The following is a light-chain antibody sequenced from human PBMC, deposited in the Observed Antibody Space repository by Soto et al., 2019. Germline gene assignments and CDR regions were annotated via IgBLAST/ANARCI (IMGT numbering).Light chain of an antibody. Sequence: QSVLTQPPSASGTPGQMVTISCSGSSSNIGSTVNWYQQLPGMAPKLLIYNNSQRPSGVPDRFSGSKSGTSASLAISGLQSEDEADYYCAAWDDSLRGLEFGGGTKLTVL. CDR3: AAWDDSLRGLE. V-gene: IGLV1-44*01. CDR2: NNS. CDR1: SSNIGST. J-gene: IGLJ2*01.